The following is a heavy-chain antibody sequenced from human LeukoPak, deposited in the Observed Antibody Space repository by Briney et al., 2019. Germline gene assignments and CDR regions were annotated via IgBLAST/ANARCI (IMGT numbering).Heavy chain of an antibody. J-gene: IGHJ5*02. CDR3: ARDLDWGAFDA. CDR1: GFTFSRHG. D-gene: IGHD3-9*01. CDR2: IVPRGSIS. V-gene: IGHV3-23*01. Sequence: PGGSLRLSCAASGFTFSRHGINWVRQAPGKGLEWVSGIVPRGSISYYADSVKGRFTISRDNSKNTVSLHMNSLRAEDTALYYCARDLDWGAFDAWGQGTLVTVSS.